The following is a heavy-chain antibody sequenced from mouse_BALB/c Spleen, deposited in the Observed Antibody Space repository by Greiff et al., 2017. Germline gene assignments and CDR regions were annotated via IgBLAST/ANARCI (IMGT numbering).Heavy chain of an antibody. CDR2: IDPANGNT. CDR1: GFNIKDTY. Sequence: VQLQQSGAELVKPGASVKLSCTASGFNIKDTYMHWVKQRPEQGLEWIGRIDPANGNTKYDPKFQGKATITADTSSNTAYLQLSSLTSEDTAVYYCARGGVVAPYWYFDVWGAGTTVTVSS. CDR3: ARGGVVAPYWYFDV. V-gene: IGHV14-3*02. D-gene: IGHD1-1*01. J-gene: IGHJ1*01.